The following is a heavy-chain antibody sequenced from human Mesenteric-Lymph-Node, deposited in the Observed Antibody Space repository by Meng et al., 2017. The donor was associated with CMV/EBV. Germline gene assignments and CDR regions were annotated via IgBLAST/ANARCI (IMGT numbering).Heavy chain of an antibody. CDR2: ISPYNGNT. CDR1: DYTFYTYD. CDR3: ARDNSAAFDH. V-gene: IGHV1-18*01. Sequence: ASVKVSCKASDYTFYTYDISWVRQAPGQGLEWMGWISPYNGNTNYVQKLQDRVTMTTDTSTGTAYMELRSLRSDDTAVYYCARDNSAAFDHWGQGTLVTVSS. J-gene: IGHJ4*02. D-gene: IGHD2-15*01.